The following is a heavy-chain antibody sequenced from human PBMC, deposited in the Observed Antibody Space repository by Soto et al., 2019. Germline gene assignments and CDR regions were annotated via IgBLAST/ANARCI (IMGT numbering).Heavy chain of an antibody. CDR1: GFTFSSYA. CDR2: ISDSGTVT. V-gene: IGHV3-23*01. Sequence: EVQILESGGGLVQPGGSLRLSCAASGFTFSSYAMYWVRQAPGKGLAWVSGISDSGTVTYYADSVKGRFTISRDNSKNTVYLQMKSLRAEDTAVYYCAKDHTVVIRDAFDIWGQGTMVNVSS. CDR3: AKDHTVVIRDAFDI. D-gene: IGHD3-22*01. J-gene: IGHJ3*02.